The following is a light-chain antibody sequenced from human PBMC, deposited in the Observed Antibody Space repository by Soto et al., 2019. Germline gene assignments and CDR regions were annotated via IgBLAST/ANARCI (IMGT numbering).Light chain of an antibody. J-gene: IGLJ2*01. V-gene: IGLV2-8*01. CDR3: SSFAGNNNS. CDR2: EVA. CDR1: SSDVGGYDL. Sequence: QSALTQPPSASGSPGQSVTISCTGTSSDVGGYDLVSWYQQHPGKAPKLILYEVAKRPSGVPARFSGSKSGNTASLTVSGLQADDESDYYCSSFAGNNNSFGGGTKLTVL.